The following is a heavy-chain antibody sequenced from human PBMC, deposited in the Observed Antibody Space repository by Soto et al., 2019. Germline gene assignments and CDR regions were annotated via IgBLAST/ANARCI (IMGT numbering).Heavy chain of an antibody. CDR2: ISYDGSNK. CDR1: GFTFSSYA. V-gene: IGHV3-30-3*01. Sequence: PGGSLRLSCAASGFTFSSYAMHWVRQAPGKGLEWVAVISYDGSNKYYADSVKGRFTISRDNSKNTLYLQMNSLRAEDTAVYYCARDFDSSGPGDVFDIWGQGTMVTVSS. CDR3: ARDFDSSGPGDVFDI. D-gene: IGHD3-22*01. J-gene: IGHJ3*02.